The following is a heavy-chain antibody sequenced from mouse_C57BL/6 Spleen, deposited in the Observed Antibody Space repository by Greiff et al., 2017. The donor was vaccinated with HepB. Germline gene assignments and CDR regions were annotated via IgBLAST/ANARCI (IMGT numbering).Heavy chain of an antibody. CDR3: ARGEDGSPMDY. CDR2: ISYDGSN. D-gene: IGHD2-3*01. J-gene: IGHJ4*01. Sequence: DVQLQESGPGLVKPSQSLSLTCSVTGYSITSGYYWNWIRQFPGNKLEWMGYISYDGSNNYNPSLKNRISITRDTSKNQFFLKLNSVTTEDTATYYCARGEDGSPMDYWGQGTSVTVSS. CDR1: GYSITSGYY. V-gene: IGHV3-6*01.